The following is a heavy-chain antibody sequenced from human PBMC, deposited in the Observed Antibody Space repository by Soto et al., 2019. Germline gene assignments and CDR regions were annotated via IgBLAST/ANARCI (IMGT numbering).Heavy chain of an antibody. CDR3: ARGAVGLLPXRYCSGGSCLTYNWFDP. Sequence: SETLSLTCTVSGGSMSGGGYFWSWIRQHPGKGLEWIGYIYYSGNTYYNPSLKSRITISVDTSKNQFSLKLSSVTAADTAVYYCARGAVGLLPXRYCSGGSCLTYNWFDPWGQGTLVTVSS. J-gene: IGHJ5*02. CDR1: GGSMSGGGYF. D-gene: IGHD2-15*01. V-gene: IGHV4-31*03. CDR2: IYYSGNT.